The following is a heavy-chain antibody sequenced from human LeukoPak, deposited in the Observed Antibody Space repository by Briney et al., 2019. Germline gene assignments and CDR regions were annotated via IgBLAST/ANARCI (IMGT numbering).Heavy chain of an antibody. V-gene: IGHV3-48*01. J-gene: IGHJ4*02. CDR2: ISSSSSTI. D-gene: IGHD3-3*01. CDR3: ARIADFWSGYYAY. CDR1: GFTFSSYS. Sequence: GGSLRLSCAASGFTFSSYSMNWVRQAPGKGLEWVSYISSSSSTIYYADSVKGRFTISRDNAKNSLYLQMNSLRAEDTAVYYCARIADFWSGYYAYWGQGTLVTVSS.